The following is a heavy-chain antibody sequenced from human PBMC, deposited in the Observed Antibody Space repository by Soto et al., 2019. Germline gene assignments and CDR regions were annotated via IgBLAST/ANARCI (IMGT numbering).Heavy chain of an antibody. D-gene: IGHD3-22*01. V-gene: IGHV3-30-3*01. CDR3: ARGGYDSSGYYSGISFQH. Sequence: GGSLRLSCAASGFTFSSYAMHWVRQAPGKGLEWVAVISYDGSNKYYADSVKGRFTISRDNSKNTLYLQMNSLRAEDTAVYYCARGGYDSSGYYSGISFQHWGQGTLVTISS. CDR2: ISYDGSNK. CDR1: GFTFSSYA. J-gene: IGHJ1*01.